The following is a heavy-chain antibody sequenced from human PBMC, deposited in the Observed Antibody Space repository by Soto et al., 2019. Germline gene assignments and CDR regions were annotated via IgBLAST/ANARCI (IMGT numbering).Heavy chain of an antibody. D-gene: IGHD3-22*01. J-gene: IGHJ4*02. CDR1: GFTFSSYG. V-gene: IGHV3-33*01. CDR2: IYYDGSNK. CDR3: ARDSKDDSSGYYAGFDY. Sequence: QVQLVESGGGVVQPGRSLRLSCAVSGFTFSSYGMNWVRQAPGKGLEWVAAIYYDGSNKYYADSVRGRFTISRDNFKNTLYLHMNSLRAEDTAVYYCARDSKDDSSGYYAGFDYWGQGTLFTVSS.